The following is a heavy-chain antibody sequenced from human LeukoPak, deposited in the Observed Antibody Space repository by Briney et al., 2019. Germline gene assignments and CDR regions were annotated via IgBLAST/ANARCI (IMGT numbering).Heavy chain of an antibody. D-gene: IGHD3-22*01. J-gene: IGHJ4*02. CDR3: ASLFHDSSGYYPLYY. V-gene: IGHV1-2*02. CDR1: GYSFTGYY. Sequence: ASVKVSCKASGYSFTGYYIHWVRQAPGQGLEWVGWINPNNGGTNYAQNFQGRVTMTRDTSISTAYMELSSLISDDTAVYYCASLFHDSSGYYPLYYWGQGTLVTVSS. CDR2: INPNNGGT.